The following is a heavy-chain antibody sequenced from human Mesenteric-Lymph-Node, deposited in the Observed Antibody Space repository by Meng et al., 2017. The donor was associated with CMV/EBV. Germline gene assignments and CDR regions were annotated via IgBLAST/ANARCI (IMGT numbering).Heavy chain of an antibody. CDR3: ASGGPTVSGLAVDH. D-gene: IGHD3-22*01. CDR1: GYSFTDHF. V-gene: IGHV1-2*02. Sequence: ASGYSFTDHFIHWVRQAPGQGLEWMGWINTNNGGTNSAQKFHGRVTMTRDTSISTAYMELSSLIYDDTAVYFCASGGPTVSGLAVDHWGQGTLVTVSS. J-gene: IGHJ4*02. CDR2: INTNNGGT.